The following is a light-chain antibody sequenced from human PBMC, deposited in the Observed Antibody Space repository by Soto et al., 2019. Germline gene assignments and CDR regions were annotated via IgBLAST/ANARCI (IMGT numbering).Light chain of an antibody. J-gene: IGKJ1*01. V-gene: IGKV3-20*01. Sequence: EIVLTQSPGTLSSSPGERATLSCRASKSFSRSYLAWYQQKTGQAPRLLIYGVSTGATGIPDRFSGSGSGTDFTLTISRLEPEDFAVYFCQVYGSSSKTFGQGTKVDIK. CDR3: QVYGSSSKT. CDR2: GVS. CDR1: KSFSRSY.